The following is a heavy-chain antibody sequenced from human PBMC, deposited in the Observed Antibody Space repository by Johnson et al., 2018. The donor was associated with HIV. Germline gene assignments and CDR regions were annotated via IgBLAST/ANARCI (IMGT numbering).Heavy chain of an antibody. CDR1: GFTFSSYA. Sequence: DVQLVESGGGLVQPGGSLRLSCAASGFTFSSYAMSWVRQAPGKGLEWVSAISGSGGSTYYADSVKGRFTISRDNSKDTMYLQMNSLRPEDTSLYFCARDAKLPLPSGTIFYAFDIWGHGTLVTVSS. CDR2: ISGSGGST. CDR3: ARDAKLPLPSGTIFYAFDI. V-gene: IGHV3-23*04. J-gene: IGHJ3*02. D-gene: IGHD2/OR15-2a*01.